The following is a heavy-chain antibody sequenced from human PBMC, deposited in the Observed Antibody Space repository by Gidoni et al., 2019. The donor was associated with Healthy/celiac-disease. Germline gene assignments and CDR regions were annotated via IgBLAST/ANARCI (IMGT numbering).Heavy chain of an antibody. V-gene: IGHV3-11*01. J-gene: IGHJ2*01. CDR1: GFTFSDYY. Sequence: SLRLSCAASGFTFSDYYMSWIRQAPGKGLEWVSYISSSGSTIYYADSVKGRFTISRYNAKNSLYLQMNSLRAEDTAVYYCARVGDGYNSSWYFDLWGRGTLVTVSS. CDR2: ISSSGSTI. CDR3: ARVGDGYNSSWYFDL. D-gene: IGHD5-12*01.